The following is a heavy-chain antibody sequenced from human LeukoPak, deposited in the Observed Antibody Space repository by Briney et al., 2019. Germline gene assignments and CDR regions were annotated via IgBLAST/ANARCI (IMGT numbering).Heavy chain of an antibody. V-gene: IGHV3-23*01. CDR1: GFTFSSYA. D-gene: IGHD2-15*01. CDR3: ARDGVVVAAVGYYYGMDV. Sequence: GGSLRLSCAASGFTFSSYAMSWVRQAPGKGLEWVSGISGSGGSTYYADSVKGRFTISRDNSKNTLYLQMNSLRAEDTAVYYCARDGVVVAAVGYYYGMDVWGQGTTVTVSS. J-gene: IGHJ6*02. CDR2: ISGSGGST.